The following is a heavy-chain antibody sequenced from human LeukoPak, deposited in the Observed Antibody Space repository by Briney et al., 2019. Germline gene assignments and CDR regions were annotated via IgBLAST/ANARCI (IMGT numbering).Heavy chain of an antibody. CDR1: GFTFRTYA. V-gene: IGHV3-23*01. CDR3: ARSPAFGVVIVYYFDY. Sequence: PGGSLRLSCTASGFTFRTYAINWVRQAPGKGLEWVAGISCSGGMTNYADSVKGRFTISRDNPKNTLYLQMNSLRAEETAVYSCARSPAFGVVIVYYFDYWGQGTLVTVSS. J-gene: IGHJ4*02. CDR2: ISCSGGMT. D-gene: IGHD3-3*01.